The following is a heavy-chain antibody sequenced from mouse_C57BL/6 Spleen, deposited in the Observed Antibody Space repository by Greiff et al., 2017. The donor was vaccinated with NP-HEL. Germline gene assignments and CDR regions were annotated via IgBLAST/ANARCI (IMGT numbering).Heavy chain of an antibody. CDR1: GYTFTSYW. V-gene: IGHV1-72*01. J-gene: IGHJ2*01. CDR2: IDPNSGGT. CDR3: AREGATHYFDY. Sequence: QVQLKQSGAELVKPGASVKLSCKASGYTFTSYWMHWVKQRPGRCLEWIGRIDPNSGGTKYNEKFKSKATLTVDKPSSTAYMQLSSLTSEDSAVYYCAREGATHYFDYWGQGTTLTVSS. D-gene: IGHD3-1*01.